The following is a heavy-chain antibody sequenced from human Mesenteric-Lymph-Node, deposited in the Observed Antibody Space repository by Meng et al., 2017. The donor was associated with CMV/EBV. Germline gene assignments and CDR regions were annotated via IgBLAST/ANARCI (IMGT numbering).Heavy chain of an antibody. J-gene: IGHJ4*02. CDR3: ARACRQVNNCYLDY. CDR1: GFSVTSYF. D-gene: IGHD1-1*01. Sequence: GESLKISCAVSGFSVTSYFMTWVRQAPGKGLEYVSFIRSVDSTNYAKSVQGRFTISRDNSKNTVFLLMNSLRAEDTALYYCARACRQVNNCYLDYWGQGTLVTVSS. CDR2: IRSVDST. V-gene: IGHV3-53*01.